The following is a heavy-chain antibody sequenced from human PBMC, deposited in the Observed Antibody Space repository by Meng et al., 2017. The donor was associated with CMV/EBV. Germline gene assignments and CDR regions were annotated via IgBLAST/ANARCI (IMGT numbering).Heavy chain of an antibody. CDR2: IYYSGST. D-gene: IGHD4-17*01. CDR1: GGSISSSSYY. Sequence: QLRRQESGPGLVKPSETLSLPCTVSGGSISSSSYYWGWIRQPPGKGLEWIGSIYYSGSTYYNPSLKSRVTISVDTSKNQFSLKLSSVTAADTAVYYCARDSSRWVTKYYFDYWGQGTLVTVSS. J-gene: IGHJ4*02. CDR3: ARDSSRWVTKYYFDY. V-gene: IGHV4-39*07.